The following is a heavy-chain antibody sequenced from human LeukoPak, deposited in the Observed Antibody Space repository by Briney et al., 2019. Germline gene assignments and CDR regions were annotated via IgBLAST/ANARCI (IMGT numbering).Heavy chain of an antibody. Sequence: GGSLRLSCAASGFTFSSYGMHWVRQAPGKGLEWVAVVSYDGSNKYYADSVKGRFTISRDNSKNTLYLQMNSLRAEDTAVYYCAKVPTYYDSSDIDYWGQGTLVTVSS. D-gene: IGHD3-22*01. J-gene: IGHJ4*02. V-gene: IGHV3-30*18. CDR2: VSYDGSNK. CDR3: AKVPTYYDSSDIDY. CDR1: GFTFSSYG.